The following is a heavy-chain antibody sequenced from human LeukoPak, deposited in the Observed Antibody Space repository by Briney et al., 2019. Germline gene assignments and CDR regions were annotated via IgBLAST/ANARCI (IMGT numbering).Heavy chain of an antibody. CDR1: GGSISSSLNY. J-gene: IGHJ2*01. CDR2: IYYSGST. V-gene: IGHV4-39*01. Sequence: SETLSLTCTVSGGSISSSLNYWGWIRQPPGKGLEWIGSIYYSGSTYYNPSLKSRVTISVDTSKNHFSLKLSSVTAADTAVYYCARHQEVDFDLWGRGTLVTVSS. CDR3: ARHQEVDFDL.